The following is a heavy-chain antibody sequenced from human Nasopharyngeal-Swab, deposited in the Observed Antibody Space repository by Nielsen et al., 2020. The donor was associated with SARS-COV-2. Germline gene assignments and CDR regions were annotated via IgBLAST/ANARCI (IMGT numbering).Heavy chain of an antibody. D-gene: IGHD6-19*01. V-gene: IGHV3-11*01. J-gene: IGHJ4*02. CDR1: GFSFSEYF. Sequence: GGSLRLSCAASGFSFSEYFMSWIRQAPGKGLEWLSHIGGGGSTVYYADSVKGRFTISRDNSKNMLVLQMNSLRAEDTAVYYCAKEEQWLVHDWGQGTLVTVSS. CDR3: AKEEQWLVHD. CDR2: IGGGGSTV.